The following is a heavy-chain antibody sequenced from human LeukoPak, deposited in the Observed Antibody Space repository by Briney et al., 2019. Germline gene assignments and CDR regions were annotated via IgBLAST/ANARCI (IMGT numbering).Heavy chain of an antibody. D-gene: IGHD4-17*01. CDR1: GGSFSSYY. CDR2: IYYSGST. CDR3: ARVSLDYGDALDI. V-gene: IGHV4-59*01. Sequence: SETLSLTCTVSGGSFSSYYWSWIRQPPGKGLEWIGYIYYSGSTNYNPSLKSRVTISVDTSKNQFSLKVSSVTAADTGVYYCARVSLDYGDALDIWGQGTMVTVSS. J-gene: IGHJ3*02.